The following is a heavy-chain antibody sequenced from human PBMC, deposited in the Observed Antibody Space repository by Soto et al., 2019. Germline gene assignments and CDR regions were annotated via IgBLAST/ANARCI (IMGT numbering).Heavy chain of an antibody. J-gene: IGHJ3*02. CDR1: GGSISSSSYY. D-gene: IGHD2-8*01. Sequence: QLQLQESGPGLVKPSETLSLTCTVSGGSISSSSYYWGWIRQPPGKGLEWIGSIYYSGSTYYNPSLKSRFTISVDTSKNQFSLKLSAVTAADTAVYYCARRGYYAISAFDIWGQGTMVTVSS. CDR2: IYYSGST. CDR3: ARRGYYAISAFDI. V-gene: IGHV4-39*01.